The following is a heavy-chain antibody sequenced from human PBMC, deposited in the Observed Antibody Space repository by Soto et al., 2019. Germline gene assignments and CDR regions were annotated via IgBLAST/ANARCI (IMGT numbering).Heavy chain of an antibody. CDR2: IWYDGSNK. J-gene: IGHJ5*02. V-gene: IGHV3-33*01. CDR1: GFTFSSYV. Sequence: QVQLVESGGGVVQPGRSLRLSCAASGFTFSSYVMHWVRQAPGKGLEWVAVIWYDGSNKYYADSVKGRFTISRDNSKNTLYLQMNSLRAEDTAVYYCARDRGQWLVRRGNWFDPWGQGTLVTVSS. CDR3: ARDRGQWLVRRGNWFDP. D-gene: IGHD6-19*01.